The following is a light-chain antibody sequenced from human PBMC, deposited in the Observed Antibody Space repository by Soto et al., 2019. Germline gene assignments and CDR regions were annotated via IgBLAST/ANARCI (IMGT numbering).Light chain of an antibody. Sequence: VVLTQSPATLSLSPGERATLSCRANQPVSANYLAWYQQKPGQAPRLLIYGASSRPTGIPDRFSGSGSGTDFTLTISRMEPEDFAVFYCHQYGSSPFTFGPGTKVDIK. CDR1: QPVSANY. J-gene: IGKJ3*01. CDR3: HQYGSSPFT. V-gene: IGKV3-20*01. CDR2: GAS.